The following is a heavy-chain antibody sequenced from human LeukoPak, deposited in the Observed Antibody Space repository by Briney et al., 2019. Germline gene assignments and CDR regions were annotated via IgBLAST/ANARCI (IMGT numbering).Heavy chain of an antibody. V-gene: IGHV3-74*01. CDR2: LKTDGSRT. CDR3: SRDHPGSNSLDH. J-gene: IGHJ4*02. D-gene: IGHD1-1*01. Sequence: GGSLRLSCVGTGFIFKNYWMHWVRQAPGKGLEWVSRLKTDGSRTNYADSVKGRFTISRDNTKNTVYLQMNSLRDEDTAVYYCSRDHPGSNSLDHWGQGTPVTVSS. CDR1: GFIFKNYW.